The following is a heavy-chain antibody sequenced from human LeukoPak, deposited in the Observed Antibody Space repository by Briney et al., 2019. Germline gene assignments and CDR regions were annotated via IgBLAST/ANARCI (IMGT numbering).Heavy chain of an antibody. CDR1: GGSISSSSYY. V-gene: IGHV4-39*07. D-gene: IGHD6-13*01. CDR2: IYYSGST. J-gene: IGHJ6*03. CDR3: ARADYSSTWSHDYYYMDV. Sequence: SETLSLTCTVSGGSISSSSYYWGWIRQPPGKGLEWIGSIYYSGSTYYNPSLKSRVTISVDTSKNQFSLKLSSVAAADTAVYYCARADYSSTWSHDYYYMDVWGKGTTVTASS.